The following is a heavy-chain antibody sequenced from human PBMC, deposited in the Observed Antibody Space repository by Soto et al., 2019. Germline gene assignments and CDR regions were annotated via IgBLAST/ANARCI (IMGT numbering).Heavy chain of an antibody. CDR2: IIPIFGTT. Sequence: QVQLVQSGAEVRKHGSSVKVFCKASGGTFNSYGITWVRQAPGQGLEWMGGIIPIFGTTNYAQKFQGRVTITADESTSTASMELSSLRSDDTAVYYCVGGKWELVVLRYYYYDMDVWGQGTTVTVSS. CDR3: VGGKWELVVLRYYYYDMDV. D-gene: IGHD1-26*01. J-gene: IGHJ6*02. V-gene: IGHV1-69*12. CDR1: GGTFNSYG.